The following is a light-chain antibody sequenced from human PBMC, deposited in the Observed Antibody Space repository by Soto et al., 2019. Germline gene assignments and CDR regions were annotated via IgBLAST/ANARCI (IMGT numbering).Light chain of an antibody. Sequence: QSGLTQPPSTSGTPGQRVTISCSGGRSNIGRSTVSWYHQFPGTALKLLIYGNNQRPSGVPDRFSGSKSGTSASLTISGLQSEDEADYYCATWDDSLHAWVFGGGTKVTVL. V-gene: IGLV1-44*01. J-gene: IGLJ3*02. CDR3: ATWDDSLHAWV. CDR2: GNN. CDR1: RSNIGRST.